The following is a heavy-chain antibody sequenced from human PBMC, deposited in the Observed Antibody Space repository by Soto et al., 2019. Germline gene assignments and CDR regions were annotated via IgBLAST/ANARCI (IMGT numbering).Heavy chain of an antibody. V-gene: IGHV3-23*01. CDR2: LSRGGGAT. J-gene: IGHJ5*02. CDR1: GFNTRFYS. CDR3: SKGEMSTIRNSFDP. D-gene: IGHD1-7*01. Sequence: LRLSCTASGFNTRFYSMSWVRQTPGKGLEWVAALSRGGGATYYADSVRGRFTISRDASKDTLFLQMSNLRAEDTALYYCSKGEMSTIRNSFDPWGQGTLVTVSS.